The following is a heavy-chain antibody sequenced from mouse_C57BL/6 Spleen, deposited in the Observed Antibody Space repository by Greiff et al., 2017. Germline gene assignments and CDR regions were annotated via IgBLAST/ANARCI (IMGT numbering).Heavy chain of an antibody. Sequence: VQLQQPGAELVRPGSSVKLSCKASGYTFTSYWMHWVKQRPIQGLEWIGNIDPSDSENHYNQKFKDKATLTVDKSSSTAYMQLSSLTSEDSAVYDCARYYYGSSYYFDYWGQGTTLTVSS. V-gene: IGHV1-52*01. CDR2: IDPSDSEN. D-gene: IGHD1-1*01. CDR3: ARYYYGSSYYFDY. CDR1: GYTFTSYW. J-gene: IGHJ2*01.